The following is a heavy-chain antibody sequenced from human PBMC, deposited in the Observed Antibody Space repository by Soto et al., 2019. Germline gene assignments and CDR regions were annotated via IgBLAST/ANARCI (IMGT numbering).Heavy chain of an antibody. CDR2: IFFTGSA. V-gene: IGHV4-61*01. CDR3: ASDGHGLDV. J-gene: IGHJ6*02. CDR1: GGSVSTGSYD. Sequence: SETLSLTCTVSGGSVSTGSYDWSWIRQPPGKGLEWIGKIFFTGSAHYNPSLRNLVTMSVDTSKDQFSLTLTSVTAADTAVYSCASDGHGLDVWGQGTTVTVSS.